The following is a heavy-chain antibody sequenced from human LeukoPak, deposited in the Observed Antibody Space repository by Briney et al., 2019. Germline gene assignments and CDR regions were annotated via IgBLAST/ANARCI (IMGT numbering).Heavy chain of an antibody. D-gene: IGHD3-3*01. V-gene: IGHV4-34*09. J-gene: IGHJ4*02. CDR3: ARESSDFWSGSPFDY. Sequence: SETLSLTCAVYGGSFSGYYWSWIRQPPGKGLEWIGEINHSGSTNYNPSLKSRVTISVDASKNQLSLKLSSVTAADTAVYYCARESSDFWSGSPFDYWGQGTLVTVSS. CDR1: GGSFSGYY. CDR2: INHSGST.